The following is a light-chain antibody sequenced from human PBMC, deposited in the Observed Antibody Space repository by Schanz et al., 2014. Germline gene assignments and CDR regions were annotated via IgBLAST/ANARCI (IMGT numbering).Light chain of an antibody. CDR1: QSVSSY. J-gene: IGKJ5*01. CDR3: QQRSNWPIT. Sequence: EIVMTQSPATLSVSPGERATLSCRASQSVSSYLAWYQQKPGQAPRLLIYDASNMATGIPARFSGSGSGTDFTLTISSLEPEDFAVYYCQQRSNWPITFGQGTRLEIK. CDR2: DAS. V-gene: IGKV3-11*01.